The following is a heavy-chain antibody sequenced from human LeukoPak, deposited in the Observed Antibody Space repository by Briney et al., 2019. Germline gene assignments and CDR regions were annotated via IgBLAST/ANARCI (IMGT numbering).Heavy chain of an antibody. J-gene: IGHJ4*02. CDR3: ARAPVSLSSHYSS. CDR2: IYYSDSTST. CDR1: GASISRSY. Sequence: PSETLSLTCTVSGASISRSYWTWIRQAPGKGLEWIGYIYYSDSTSTNYNPSLKSRVAMSVDTSKIQFSLTLSSVTAADTAVYYCARAPVSLSSHYSSWGLGTLVIVSS. V-gene: IGHV4-59*01. D-gene: IGHD6-19*01.